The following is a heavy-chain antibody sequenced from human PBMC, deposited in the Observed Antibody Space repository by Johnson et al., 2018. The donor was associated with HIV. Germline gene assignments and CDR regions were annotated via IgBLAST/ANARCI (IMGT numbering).Heavy chain of an antibody. V-gene: IGHV3-15*01. CDR2: IKSKIDGGTT. Sequence: VQLVESGGGLVKPGGSQRLSCAASGFTFSNAWMNWVRQAPGKGLEWVGRIKSKIDGGTTDYAAPVKGRFFLSRDDSKDTLYLQMNSLKTEDTAVYYCSTEVMEWELQVGWTRAFDIWGQGTMVTVSS. D-gene: IGHD1-26*01. CDR1: GFTFSNAW. CDR3: STEVMEWELQVGWTRAFDI. J-gene: IGHJ3*02.